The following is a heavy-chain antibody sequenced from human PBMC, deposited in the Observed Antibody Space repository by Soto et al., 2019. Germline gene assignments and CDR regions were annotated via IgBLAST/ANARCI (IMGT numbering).Heavy chain of an antibody. CDR2: INPNDGDT. D-gene: IGHD3-16*01. CDR1: GYIFTDFF. J-gene: IGHJ4*02. Sequence: QVQLVQSGAEVRKPGASVKVSCKASGYIFTDFFIHWIRQAPGQGLEWLGWINPNDGDTEYTQRFLGRVFMTRETTTKTVYMEMTGLTTNDTAVYYCGRVPAPGRPTYTFFWGQGSLVTVST. V-gene: IGHV1-2*02. CDR3: GRVPAPGRPTYTFF.